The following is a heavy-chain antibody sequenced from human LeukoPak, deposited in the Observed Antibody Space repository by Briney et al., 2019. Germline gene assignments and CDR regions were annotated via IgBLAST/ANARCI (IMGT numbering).Heavy chain of an antibody. Sequence: GGSLRLSCAASGFTFSDYYMSWIRQAPGKGLEWVSATSSSDAGKYYADSVKGRFTISRDNSKNTLYLQMNSLGVEDTAVYYCAKGTFDWSFPLYFDSWGQGILVTVSS. J-gene: IGHJ4*02. D-gene: IGHD3-9*01. V-gene: IGHV3-23*01. CDR3: AKGTFDWSFPLYFDS. CDR2: TSSSDAGK. CDR1: GFTFSDYY.